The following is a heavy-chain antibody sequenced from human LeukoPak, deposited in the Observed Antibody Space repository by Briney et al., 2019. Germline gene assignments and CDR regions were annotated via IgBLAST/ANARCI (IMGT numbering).Heavy chain of an antibody. Sequence: GGSLRLSCAASGFTLSSYAMSWVRQAPGKGLEWVSAISGSGGSTYYADSVKGRFTISRDNSKNTLYLQMNSLRAEDTAVYYCAKDGYSGSYFNYWGQGTLVTVSS. J-gene: IGHJ4*02. CDR1: GFTLSSYA. D-gene: IGHD1-26*01. CDR3: AKDGYSGSYFNY. CDR2: ISGSGGST. V-gene: IGHV3-23*01.